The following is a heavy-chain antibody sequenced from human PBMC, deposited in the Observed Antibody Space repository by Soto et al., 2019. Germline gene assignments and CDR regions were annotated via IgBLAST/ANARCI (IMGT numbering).Heavy chain of an antibody. CDR2: IGTTGDT. CDR1: EFTFRNYD. CDR3: ARGDCTGVSCHDDYFYYXDV. D-gene: IGHD2-8*02. V-gene: IGHV3-13*01. J-gene: IGHJ6*03. Sequence: PGGSLRLSCAASEFTFRNYDMHWVRQVTGKGLEWVSVIGTTGDTSYAGSVKGRFTISRDNAKNSLYLQMNSLRAGDTAVYYCARGDCTGVSCHDDYFYYXDVWGKGTTVTVSS.